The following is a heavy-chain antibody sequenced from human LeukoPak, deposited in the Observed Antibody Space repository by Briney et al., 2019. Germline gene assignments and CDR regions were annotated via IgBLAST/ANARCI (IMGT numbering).Heavy chain of an antibody. CDR2: ISAYNGHT. D-gene: IGHD6-19*01. CDR3: ARGVAVAGTGGSY. Sequence: ASVKASCKASGYTFTSHGISWVRQAPGQGLEWMGWISAYNGHTKYAQKLQGRVTMTTDTSTSTAYMELRSLRSDDTAVYYCARGVAVAGTGGSYWGQGTLVTVSS. V-gene: IGHV1-18*01. J-gene: IGHJ4*02. CDR1: GYTFTSHG.